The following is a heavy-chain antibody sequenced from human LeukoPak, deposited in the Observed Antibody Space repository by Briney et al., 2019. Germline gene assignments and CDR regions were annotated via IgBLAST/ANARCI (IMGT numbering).Heavy chain of an antibody. J-gene: IGHJ3*02. CDR1: GGSISSFY. CDR3: ARDLGVMVRAFDI. Sequence: KPSETLSLTCTVSGGSISSFYWSWIRQPPGKGLEWIGYIYYSGSTNYNPSLKSRVTISVDTSKNQFSLKLSSVTAADTAVYYCARDLGVMVRAFDIWGQGTMVTVSS. D-gene: IGHD5-18*01. V-gene: IGHV4-59*01. CDR2: IYYSGST.